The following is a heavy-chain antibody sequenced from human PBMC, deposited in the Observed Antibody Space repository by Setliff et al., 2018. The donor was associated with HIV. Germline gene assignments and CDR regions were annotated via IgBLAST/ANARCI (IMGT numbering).Heavy chain of an antibody. CDR2: ISPNFGHT. D-gene: IGHD6-19*01. CDR3: ARLGSGWSDSYYYAMDV. CDR1: GYTFTNFG. Sequence: ASVKVSCKTSGYTFTNFGISWVRQAPGHGLEWMGWISPNFGHTNYAQNFHGRITLTVDTSTSRAYLELRSLRSDDTAVYFCARLGSGWSDSYYYAMDVWGQGTTVTVSS. V-gene: IGHV1-18*01. J-gene: IGHJ6*02.